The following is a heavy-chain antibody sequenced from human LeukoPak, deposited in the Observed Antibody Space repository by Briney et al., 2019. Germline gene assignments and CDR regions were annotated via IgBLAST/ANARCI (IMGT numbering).Heavy chain of an antibody. CDR1: GGSINSANYY. CDR3: ARQRADYYYYYVDV. Sequence: SETLSLTCTVSGGSINSANYYWGWLRQPPGKGLEWIGSIYYSETTYDNPSLKSRVTISIETSKNQFSQKLSSVTASDTAVYYCARQRADYYYYYVDVWGKGTTVAVS. CDR2: IYYSETT. J-gene: IGHJ6*03. V-gene: IGHV4-39*01.